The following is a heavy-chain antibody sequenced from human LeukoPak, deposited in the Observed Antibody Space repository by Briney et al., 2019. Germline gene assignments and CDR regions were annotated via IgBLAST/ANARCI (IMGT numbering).Heavy chain of an antibody. J-gene: IGHJ3*02. D-gene: IGHD2-15*01. CDR3: ARDGVVVSHDAFDI. V-gene: IGHV3-23*01. CDR1: GFIFSSYA. Sequence: SGGSLRLSCAASGFIFSSYAMSWVRQAPGKGLEWVSTISSSGSSTYYADSVKGRFSISRDNSKNTLYLQMNSLRAEDTAVYYCARDGVVVSHDAFDIWGQGTMVTVSS. CDR2: ISSSGSST.